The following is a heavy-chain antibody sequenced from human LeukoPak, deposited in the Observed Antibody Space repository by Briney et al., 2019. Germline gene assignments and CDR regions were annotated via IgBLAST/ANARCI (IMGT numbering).Heavy chain of an antibody. CDR1: GFTFNTYW. D-gene: IGHD6-19*01. Sequence: GGSLRLSCAASGFTFNTYWMNWVRQAPGKGLEWVANIKQDGSAKYYVDSVKGRFAISRDNAKSSLYLQMSSLRADDTGVYYCAGGSGWMTDRWGQGTLVTVSS. J-gene: IGHJ4*02. V-gene: IGHV3-7*01. CDR2: IKQDGSAK. CDR3: AGGSGWMTDR.